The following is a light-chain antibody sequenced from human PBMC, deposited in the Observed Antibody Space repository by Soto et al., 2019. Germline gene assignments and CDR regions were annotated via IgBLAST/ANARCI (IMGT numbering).Light chain of an antibody. CDR2: GAS. Sequence: EIVMTQSPATLSVSLGERATLSFRASQSFSRNLAWYQQKPGQAPRLLIYGASTRATGIPARFSGSGSGTEFTLTISSLQSEDFAVYYCQQRSNWATFGQGTRLEI. V-gene: IGKV3-15*01. J-gene: IGKJ5*01. CDR1: QSFSRN. CDR3: QQRSNWAT.